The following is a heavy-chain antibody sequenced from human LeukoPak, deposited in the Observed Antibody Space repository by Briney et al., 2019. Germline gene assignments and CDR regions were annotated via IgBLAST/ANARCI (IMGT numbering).Heavy chain of an antibody. Sequence: KPSETLSLTCTVSGGSISSDYWSWSRQPAGKGLEWIGHIYTSGSTNYNPSLTGRVTMSLDTSKNQFSLKLISVTAADTAVYYCARVGLSSRGYYYYMDVWGRGTTVTVSS. CDR1: GGSISSDY. J-gene: IGHJ6*03. D-gene: IGHD2-2*01. V-gene: IGHV4-4*07. CDR2: IYTSGST. CDR3: ARVGLSSRGYYYYMDV.